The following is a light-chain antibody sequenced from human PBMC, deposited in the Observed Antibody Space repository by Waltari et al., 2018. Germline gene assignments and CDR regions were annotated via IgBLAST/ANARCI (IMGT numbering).Light chain of an antibody. CDR3: CSYVDTYTYV. CDR1: SRYVGGSHF. CDR2: DVS. J-gene: IGLJ1*01. Sequence: QSALTQPRSVSGPPGQSVTISCTGTSRYVGGSHFVSWFQPLPGSAPKLLIYDVSERPPGVPDRFSGSKSANTASLTISGLQAEDEADYYCCSYVDTYTYVFGPGTRVIVL. V-gene: IGLV2-11*01.